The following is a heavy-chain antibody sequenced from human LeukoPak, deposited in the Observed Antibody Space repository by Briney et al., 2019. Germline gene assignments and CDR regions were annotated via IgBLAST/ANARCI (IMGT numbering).Heavy chain of an antibody. CDR1: GFTFSTYA. V-gene: IGHV3-23*01. CDR3: AKYCGGDCFRNFDF. D-gene: IGHD2-21*02. Sequence: GGSLRLSCAASGFTFSTYAMTWVRQAPGKGPEWVTVIGPGGGDIRYADSVEGRFTISRDNSKNTLYLQMNSLRAEDTAVYYCAKYCGGDCFRNFDFWGQGTLVTVSS. J-gene: IGHJ4*02. CDR2: IGPGGGDI.